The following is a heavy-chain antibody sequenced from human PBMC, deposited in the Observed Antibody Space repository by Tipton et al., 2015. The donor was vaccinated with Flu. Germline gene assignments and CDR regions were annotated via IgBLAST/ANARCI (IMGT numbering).Heavy chain of an antibody. CDR1: GGSISDYR. CDR3: ARVAFIHDNRDYYYYSGLDV. V-gene: IGHV4-59*01. CDR2: MYYSGYI. Sequence: TLSLTCSVSGGSISDYRWSRLRQSPEKGLEWIGYMYYSGYINYNPSPKSRVTMSLDTSENQLSLKLSSLTAADTAVYYCARVAFIHDNRDYYYYSGLDVWGQGTTVTVS. J-gene: IGHJ6*02. D-gene: IGHD3-16*01.